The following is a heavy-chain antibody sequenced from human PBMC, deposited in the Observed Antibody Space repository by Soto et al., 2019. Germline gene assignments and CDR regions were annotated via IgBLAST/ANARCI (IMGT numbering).Heavy chain of an antibody. CDR1: GFTFSSYS. D-gene: IGHD6-19*01. Sequence: EVQLVESGGGLVKPGGSLRLSCAASGFTFSSYSMNWVRQAPGKGLEWVSSISSSSSYIYYADSVKGRFTISRDNAKNSLYLQMNSLRAEDKDVYYCARGGDRSGWPDWGQGTLVTVSS. CDR3: ARGGDRSGWPD. CDR2: ISSSSSYI. V-gene: IGHV3-21*01. J-gene: IGHJ4*02.